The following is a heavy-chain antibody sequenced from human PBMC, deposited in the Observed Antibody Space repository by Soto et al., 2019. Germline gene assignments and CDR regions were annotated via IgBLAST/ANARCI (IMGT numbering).Heavy chain of an antibody. V-gene: IGHV3-74*01. CDR3: VRDRGSPDSFDI. CDR2: INSDGSST. D-gene: IGHD2-15*01. Sequence: GGSPTLASAASGFAFSSYCMHFVRPAPGKGLVWVSRINSDGSSTSYADSVKGRFTISRDNAKNTLYLQMNSLRAEDTAVYYCVRDRGSPDSFDIWGQGTMVTVSS. J-gene: IGHJ3*02. CDR1: GFAFSSYC.